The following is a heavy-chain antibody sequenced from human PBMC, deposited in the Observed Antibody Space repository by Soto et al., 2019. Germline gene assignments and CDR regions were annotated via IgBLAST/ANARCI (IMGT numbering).Heavy chain of an antibody. CDR3: ATVPPRIVVVLAEFPT. CDR2: IYHNGIT. Sequence: QVELKQSGPGLVRPSGTLSLTCRVSGTSISSTYWWTWVRQSPGKGLEWIGEIYHNGITKYNPSLKSPVSLSVDKSKNQFSLKLTSVTAADTAVYYCATVPPRIVVVLAEFPTWGQGTLVTVSS. D-gene: IGHD2-21*01. V-gene: IGHV4-4*02. CDR1: GTSISSTYW. J-gene: IGHJ4*02.